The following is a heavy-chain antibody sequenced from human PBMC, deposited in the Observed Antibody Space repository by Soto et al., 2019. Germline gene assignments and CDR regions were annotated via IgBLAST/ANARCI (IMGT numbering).Heavy chain of an antibody. CDR2: MVVGGGFT. CDR1: GFTFSSSA. CDR3: AADAQYYYDAVNYNYYYDMDV. V-gene: IGHV1-58*01. J-gene: IGHJ6*02. Sequence: SVKVSCKTSGFTFSSSALQWVRQARGQRLEWIGWMVVGGGFTNYAQKFQDRVTITRDMSTSTAYMELSSLGSEDTAVYYCAADAQYYYDAVNYNYYYDMDVWGQGTTVTVSS. D-gene: IGHD3-22*01.